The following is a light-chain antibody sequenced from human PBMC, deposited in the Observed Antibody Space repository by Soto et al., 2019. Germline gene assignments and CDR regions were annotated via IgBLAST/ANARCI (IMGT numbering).Light chain of an antibody. J-gene: IGKJ3*01. V-gene: IGKV3-20*01. CDR1: QSVSSSY. CDR2: DTS. Sequence: EIVLTQSPGTLSLSPGERATLSCRASQSVSSSYLAWYQQKPGQAPRLLIYDTSDRATGIPDRFSASGSGTDFTLTISRLEPEDFAVYYCQHYGTSALVGLGTKVDIK. CDR3: QHYGTSAL.